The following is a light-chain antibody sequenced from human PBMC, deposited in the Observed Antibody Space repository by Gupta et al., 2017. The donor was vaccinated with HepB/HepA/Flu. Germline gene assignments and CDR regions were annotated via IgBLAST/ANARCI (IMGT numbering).Light chain of an antibody. V-gene: IGKV1-39*01. Sequence: DIQMTQSPSSLSASVGDRVTITCRASQSISSYLNWYQQKPGKAPKLLIYAASSLQIGVPSRFSGSGSGTDFTLTISSLQPEDFASYYCQQSYRSPPLTFGGGTKVEIK. CDR2: AAS. CDR3: QQSYRSPPLT. CDR1: QSISSY. J-gene: IGKJ4*01.